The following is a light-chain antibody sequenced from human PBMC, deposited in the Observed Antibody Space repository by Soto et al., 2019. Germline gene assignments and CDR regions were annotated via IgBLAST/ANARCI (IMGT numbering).Light chain of an antibody. CDR1: QSVSRY. J-gene: IGKJ5*01. CDR2: DAS. CDR3: QRRRSWPPTIT. Sequence: EVVLTQSPGTLPLSPGQRASLSCRASQSVSRYLAWYQQKPGQALRLLIYDASDWATGIPSRFSGGGSGTDFALTISSLEPEDFAVYYCQRRRSWPPTITFGQGTRLEIK. V-gene: IGKV3-11*01.